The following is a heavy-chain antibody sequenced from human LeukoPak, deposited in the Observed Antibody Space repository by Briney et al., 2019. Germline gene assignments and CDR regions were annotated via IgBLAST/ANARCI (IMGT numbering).Heavy chain of an antibody. CDR3: ARSKGYSYGPHY. CDR2: IYYSGST. CDR1: GGSISSSSYY. J-gene: IGHJ4*02. D-gene: IGHD5-18*01. V-gene: IGHV4-61*01. Sequence: SETLSLTCTVSGGSISSSSYYWSWIRQPPGKGLEWIGYIYYSGSTNYNPSLKSRVTISVDTSKNQFSLKLSSVTAADTAVYYCARSKGYSYGPHYWGQGTLVTVSS.